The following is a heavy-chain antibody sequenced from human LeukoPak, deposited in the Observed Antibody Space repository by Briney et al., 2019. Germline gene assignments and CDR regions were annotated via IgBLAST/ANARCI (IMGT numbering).Heavy chain of an antibody. Sequence: SETLSLTCTVSGGSISSSSYYWAWIRQPPGKELKWIGSIFYSGSTYYNPSLKSRVTISVDTSKNQFSLKLSSVTAADTAVYYCARDLDYDILTGEGPRPYYFDYWGQGTLVTVSS. D-gene: IGHD3-9*01. CDR2: IFYSGST. V-gene: IGHV4-39*07. J-gene: IGHJ4*02. CDR1: GGSISSSSYY. CDR3: ARDLDYDILTGEGPRPYYFDY.